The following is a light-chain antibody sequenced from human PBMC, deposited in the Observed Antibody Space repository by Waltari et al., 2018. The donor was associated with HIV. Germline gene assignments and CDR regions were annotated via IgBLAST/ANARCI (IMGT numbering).Light chain of an antibody. V-gene: IGKV3-15*01. Sequence: EIVMPQSPATLSVSPGERATLSCRASQSVSSNLAWYQQKPGQAPRLLIYRASTRATGVPARFSGSGSGTEFTLTISSLQSEDFAIYYCQQYNDWPPITFGQGTRLEIK. CDR3: QQYNDWPPIT. CDR1: QSVSSN. CDR2: RAS. J-gene: IGKJ5*01.